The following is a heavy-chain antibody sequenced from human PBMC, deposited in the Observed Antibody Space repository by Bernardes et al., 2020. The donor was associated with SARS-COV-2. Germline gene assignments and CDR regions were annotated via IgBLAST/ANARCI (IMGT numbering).Heavy chain of an antibody. CDR1: GYSISSGYY. Sequence: SETLSLTCAVSGYSISSGYYWGWIRQPPGKGLEWIGSIYHSGSTYYNPSLKSRVTISVDTSKNQFSLKLSSVTAADTAVYYCARDKGSYDFWSGFPHNWFDPWGQGTLVTVSS. V-gene: IGHV4-38-2*02. CDR2: IYHSGST. J-gene: IGHJ5*02. D-gene: IGHD3-3*01. CDR3: ARDKGSYDFWSGFPHNWFDP.